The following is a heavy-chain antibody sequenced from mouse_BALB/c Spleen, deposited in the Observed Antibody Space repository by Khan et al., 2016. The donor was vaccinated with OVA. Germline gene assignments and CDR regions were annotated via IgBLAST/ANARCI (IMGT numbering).Heavy chain of an antibody. J-gene: IGHJ2*01. CDR2: IWGDGST. CDR3: AKLRVFYFDS. V-gene: IGHV2-3*01. Sequence: VQLQQSGPGLVAPSQSLSITCTVSGFSLTSDGVSWVRQPPGKGLEWLGVIWGDGSTNYHSALRSRLSIRKDNSKSQVFLKLDSRQTDDTATYYCAKLRVFYFDSWGQGTTLTVSS. CDR1: GFSLTSDG.